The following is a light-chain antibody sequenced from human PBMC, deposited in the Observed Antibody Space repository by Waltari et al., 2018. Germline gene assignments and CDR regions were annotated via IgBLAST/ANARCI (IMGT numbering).Light chain of an antibody. V-gene: IGKV3-20*01. J-gene: IGKJ1*01. Sequence: EIVLTQSPGTLSFSQGDRATLSCRASHSVSSNNLAWYQQKPGQAPRLLIYAASSRATGITDRFSGSGSGTDFTLTISRVEPEDFAVYYCQQYANSPRTFGQGTKVEIK. CDR3: QQYANSPRT. CDR2: AAS. CDR1: HSVSSNN.